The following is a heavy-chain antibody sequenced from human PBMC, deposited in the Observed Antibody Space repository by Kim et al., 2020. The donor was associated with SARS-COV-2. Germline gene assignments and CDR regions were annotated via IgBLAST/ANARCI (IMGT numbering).Heavy chain of an antibody. V-gene: IGHV4-61*01. CDR1: GGSVSSGSYY. D-gene: IGHD4-17*01. J-gene: IGHJ4*02. Sequence: SETLSLTCTVSGGSVSSGSYYWSWIRQPPGKGLEWIGYIYYSGSTNYNPSLKSLVTISVDTSKTQFSLKLSSVTAADTAVYYCAREPSYGDYFDYWGQGTLVTVSS. CDR3: AREPSYGDYFDY. CDR2: IYYSGST.